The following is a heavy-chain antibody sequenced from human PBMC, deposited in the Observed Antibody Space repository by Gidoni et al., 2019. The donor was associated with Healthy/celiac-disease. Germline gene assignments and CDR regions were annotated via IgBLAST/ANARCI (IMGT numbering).Heavy chain of an antibody. D-gene: IGHD2-8*02. CDR3: ARGGREDCTGGVCYTSGSNFQH. J-gene: IGHJ1*01. V-gene: IGHV4-34*01. CDR1: GGSFSGYY. Sequence: QVQLQQWGAGLLKPSETLSLTCAVYGGSFSGYYWSWIRQPPGKGLEWIGEINHSGSTNYNPSLKSRVTISLDTSKSQFSLKLSSVTAADTAVYYCARGGREDCTGGVCYTSGSNFQHWGQGTLVTVSS. CDR2: INHSGST.